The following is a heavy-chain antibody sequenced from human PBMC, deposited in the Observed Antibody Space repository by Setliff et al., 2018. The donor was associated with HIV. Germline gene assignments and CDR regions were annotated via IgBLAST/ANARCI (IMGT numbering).Heavy chain of an antibody. CDR3: ARVLIGGRDIMVGAHDY. D-gene: IGHD2-8*01. Sequence: ASVKVSCKASGYTFRNQGLSWVRQAPGQGPEWMGWISVDSGDSYYGQKFQDRVIMTADTSTNTAYMELRSLRSDDTAIYYCARVLIGGRDIMVGAHDYWGQGTLVTVSS. J-gene: IGHJ4*02. CDR1: GYTFRNQG. V-gene: IGHV1-18*01. CDR2: ISVDSGDS.